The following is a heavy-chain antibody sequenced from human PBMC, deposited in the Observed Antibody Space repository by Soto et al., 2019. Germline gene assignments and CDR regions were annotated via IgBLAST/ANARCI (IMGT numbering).Heavy chain of an antibody. D-gene: IGHD2-2*01. J-gene: IGHJ6*02. CDR2: ISAYNGNT. CDR1: GYTFTSYG. CDR3: ARDVYCSSTSCYTGGYYYYGMDV. V-gene: IGHV1-18*04. Sequence: QVQLVQSGAEVKKPGASVKVSCKASGYTFTSYGISWVRQAPGQGLEWMGWISAYNGNTNYAQKLQGRVTMTTDTSTSTAYMELRNLRSDDTAVHYCARDVYCSSTSCYTGGYYYYGMDVWGQGTTVTVSS.